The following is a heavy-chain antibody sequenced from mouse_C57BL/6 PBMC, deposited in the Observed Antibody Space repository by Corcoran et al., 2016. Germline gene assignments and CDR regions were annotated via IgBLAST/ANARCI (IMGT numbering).Heavy chain of an antibody. J-gene: IGHJ4*01. CDR2: INPNNGGT. Sequence: EVQLQQSGPELVKPGASVKISCKASGYTCTDYYMNWVKQSHGKSLEWIGDINPNNGGTSYNQKFKGKATLTVDKSSSTAYMELRSLTSEDSAVYYCARSQGYYYAMDYWGQGTSVTVSS. V-gene: IGHV1-26*01. D-gene: IGHD2-2*01. CDR1: GYTCTDYY. CDR3: ARSQGYYYAMDY.